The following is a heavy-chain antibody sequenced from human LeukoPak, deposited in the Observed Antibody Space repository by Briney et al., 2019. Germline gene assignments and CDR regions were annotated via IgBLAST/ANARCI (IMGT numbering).Heavy chain of an antibody. V-gene: IGHV4-39*07. CDR3: ARSGADTFDI. CDR2: ISYSGST. J-gene: IGHJ3*02. Sequence: SETLSLTRTVSGGSISSGTYYWGWIRQPPGKGLEWIGNISYSGSTYYNPSLKNRVTISVDMSKNQFSLKLTSVTAADTAVFYCARSGADTFDIWGQGTMVTVSS. D-gene: IGHD3-10*01. CDR1: GGSISSGTYY.